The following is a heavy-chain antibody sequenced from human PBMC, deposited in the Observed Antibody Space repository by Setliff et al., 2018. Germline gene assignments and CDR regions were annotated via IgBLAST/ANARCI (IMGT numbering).Heavy chain of an antibody. CDR3: ARGFRGGHSYFYYMDV. Sequence: PGGSLRLSCAASGFTFSTYNMNWVRQAPGKGLEWVAVIWDDGGNKYHADSVKGRFTISRDNSKNTLYLQMNSLRAEDTAVYYCARGFRGGHSYFYYMDVWGKGTTVTVSS. CDR1: GFTFSTYN. CDR2: IWDDGGNK. V-gene: IGHV3-33*08. J-gene: IGHJ6*03. D-gene: IGHD3-10*01.